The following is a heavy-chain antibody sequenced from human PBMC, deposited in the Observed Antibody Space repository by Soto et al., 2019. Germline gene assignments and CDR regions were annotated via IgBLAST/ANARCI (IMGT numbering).Heavy chain of an antibody. V-gene: IGHV1-2*04. J-gene: IGHJ6*02. CDR2: INPNSGGT. CDR1: GYTFTGYY. Sequence: QVQLVQSGAEVKKPGASVKVSCKASGYTFTGYYMHWVRQAPGQGLEWMGWINPNSGGTNYAQKLQGWVTMTRDTSISTAYMELSRLRSDDTAVYYCARAGYCSSTSCYYYYGMDVWGQGTTVTVSS. D-gene: IGHD2-2*01. CDR3: ARAGYCSSTSCYYYYGMDV.